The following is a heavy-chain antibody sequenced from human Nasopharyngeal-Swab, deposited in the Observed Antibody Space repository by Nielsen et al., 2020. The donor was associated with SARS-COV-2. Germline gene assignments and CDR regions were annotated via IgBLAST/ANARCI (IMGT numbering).Heavy chain of an antibody. V-gene: IGHV4-34*01. J-gene: IGHJ5*01. CDR2: INHSGST. D-gene: IGHD2-21*02. Sequence: SETLSLTCAVYGGSFSGYYWSWIRQPPGKGLGWIGEINHSGSTNYNPSLKSRVTISVDTSKNQFSLKLSSVTAADTAVYYCAQTYCGGDCYSRGQGTLVTVSS. CDR3: AQTYCGGDCYS. CDR1: GGSFSGYY.